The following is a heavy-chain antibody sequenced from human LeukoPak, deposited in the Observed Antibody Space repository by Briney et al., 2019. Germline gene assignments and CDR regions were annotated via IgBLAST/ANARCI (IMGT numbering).Heavy chain of an antibody. CDR1: GFTVSTNY. CDR3: ARESGNYYPPDY. Sequence: GGSLRLSCAASGFTVSTNYMSWVRQAPGKGLEWVSVIYSGGSTYYADPVKGRFTISRDNAKNSLYLQMNSLRAEDTAVYYCARESGNYYPPDYWGQGTLVTVSS. CDR2: IYSGGST. D-gene: IGHD1-26*01. V-gene: IGHV3-66*01. J-gene: IGHJ4*02.